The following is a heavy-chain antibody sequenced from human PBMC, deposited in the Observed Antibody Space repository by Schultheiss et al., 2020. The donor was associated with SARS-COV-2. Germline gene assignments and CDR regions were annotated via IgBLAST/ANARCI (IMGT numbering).Heavy chain of an antibody. CDR3: ARDGAGFGLDV. J-gene: IGHJ6*02. CDR2: ISDSGSST. V-gene: IGHV3-21*06. D-gene: IGHD3-10*01. CDR1: GFTFSSYA. Sequence: GGSLRLSCAASGFTFSSYAMHWVRQTPGKGLEWVSSISDSGSSTYYAGSVKGRFTISRDNAKNSVYLQMNSLRAEDTAVYYCARDGAGFGLDVWGQGTTVTVAS.